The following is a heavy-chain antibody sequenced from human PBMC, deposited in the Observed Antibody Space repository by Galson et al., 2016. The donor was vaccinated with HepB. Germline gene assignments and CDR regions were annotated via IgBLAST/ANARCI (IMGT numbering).Heavy chain of an antibody. CDR1: GFTFNSYA. J-gene: IGHJ4*02. D-gene: IGHD3-9*01. CDR3: AKPVLRYFDWLG. Sequence: SLRLSCAASGFTFNSYAMSWVRQAPGKGLEWVSAISGSGGTTYYADSVKGRFTISRDNSKNTLYQQMNSLRVEDTAVYYCAKPVLRYFDWLGWGQGTLVTVSS. CDR2: ISGSGGTT. V-gene: IGHV3-23*01.